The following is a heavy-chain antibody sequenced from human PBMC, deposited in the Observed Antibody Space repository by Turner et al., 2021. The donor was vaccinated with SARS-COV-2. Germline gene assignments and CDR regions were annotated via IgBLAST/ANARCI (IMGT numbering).Heavy chain of an antibody. Sequence: QVQLVQSGAEVKKPGASVKVSCKASGYTFSGYYMHWVRQAPGQGLEWMGWINPNSGGTNYAQKLQGRVTMTTDTSTSTAYMELRSLRSDDTAVYYCARDPDSSIFDPWGQGTLVTVSS. CDR3: ARDPDSSIFDP. CDR1: GYTFSGYY. V-gene: IGHV1-2*02. CDR2: INPNSGGT. J-gene: IGHJ5*02. D-gene: IGHD3-22*01.